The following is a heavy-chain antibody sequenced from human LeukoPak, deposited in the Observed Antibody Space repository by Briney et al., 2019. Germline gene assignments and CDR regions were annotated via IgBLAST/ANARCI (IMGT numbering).Heavy chain of an antibody. V-gene: IGHV3-30*04. J-gene: IGHJ4*02. Sequence: GGSLRLSCAASGFTFSSYAMHWVRQAPGKGLEWVAVISYDGSNKYYADSVKGRFTISRDNSKNTLYLQMNSLRAEDTAVYYCARDRDDYFDYWDQGTLVTVSS. CDR3: ARDRDDYFDY. CDR2: ISYDGSNK. CDR1: GFTFSSYA.